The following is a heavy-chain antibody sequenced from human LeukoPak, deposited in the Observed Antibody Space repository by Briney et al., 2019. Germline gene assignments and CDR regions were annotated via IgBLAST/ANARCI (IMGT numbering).Heavy chain of an antibody. CDR2: ISGSGDST. CDR1: GFSFSSYD. CDR3: SREFDY. V-gene: IGHV3-23*01. Sequence: AGGSLRLSCEASGFSFSSYDMSWVRQAPGKGLEWVSGISGSGDSTYYADSVKGRFTISRDNSKNTLYVQMNSLRAEDTAVYYCSREFDYWGQGTLVTVSS. J-gene: IGHJ4*02.